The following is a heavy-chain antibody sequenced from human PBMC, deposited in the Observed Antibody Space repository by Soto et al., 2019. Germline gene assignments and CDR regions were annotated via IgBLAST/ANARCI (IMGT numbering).Heavy chain of an antibody. J-gene: IGHJ6*02. V-gene: IGHV4-30-4*01. D-gene: IGHD2-15*01. CDR3: AREVVAATRYYGMDV. CDR1: GGSISSGDYY. CDR2: IYYSGST. Sequence: QVQLQESGPGLVKPSQTLSLTCTVSGGSISSGDYYWSWIRQPPGKGLEWIGYIYYSGSTYYNPSLKSRVTISVDTSKNQFSLKLSSVTAADTAVYYCAREVVAATRYYGMDVWGQGTTVTVSS.